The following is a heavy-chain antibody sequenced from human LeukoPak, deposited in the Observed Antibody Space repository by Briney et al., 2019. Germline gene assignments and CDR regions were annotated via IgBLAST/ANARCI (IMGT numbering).Heavy chain of an antibody. CDR3: ARGGTYYYDSSGYH. CDR1: GGSISTYY. Sequence: PSETLSLTCTVSGGSISTYYWSWIRQPPGKGLEWIGYIHYSGSTNYNPSLKSRVTISIDTSNNQFSLKLSSVTAADTAVYYCARGGTYYYDSSGYHWGQGTLVTVSS. CDR2: IHYSGST. J-gene: IGHJ4*02. V-gene: IGHV4-59*12. D-gene: IGHD3-22*01.